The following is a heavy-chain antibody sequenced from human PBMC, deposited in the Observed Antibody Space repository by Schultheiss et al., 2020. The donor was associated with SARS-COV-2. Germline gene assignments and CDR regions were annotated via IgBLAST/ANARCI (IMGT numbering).Heavy chain of an antibody. CDR1: GFTFSSYS. CDR3: AREDDFWSGYLDP. CDR2: ISSSSSTI. V-gene: IGHV3-48*04. D-gene: IGHD3-3*01. J-gene: IGHJ5*02. Sequence: GGSLRLSCAASGFTFSSYSMNWVRQAPGKGLEWVSYISSSSSTIYYADSVKGRFTISRDNAKNSLYLQMNSLRAEDTAVYYCAREDDFWSGYLDPWGQGTLVTVSS.